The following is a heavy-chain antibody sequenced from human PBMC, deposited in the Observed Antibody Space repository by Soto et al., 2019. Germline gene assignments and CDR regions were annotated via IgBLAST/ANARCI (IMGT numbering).Heavy chain of an antibody. D-gene: IGHD4-17*01. CDR2: VYYSGYT. CDR1: SGSISTYY. CDR3: ARGLYGDYSWEASDI. J-gene: IGHJ3*02. V-gene: IGHV4-59*01. Sequence: TSETLSLTCTVSSGSISTYYWSWIRQPPGKGLEWIGYVYYSGYTNYNPSLKSRVTISVDTSKNQFSLKLTSVTAADTAMYYCARGLYGDYSWEASDIWGQGTMVTVSS.